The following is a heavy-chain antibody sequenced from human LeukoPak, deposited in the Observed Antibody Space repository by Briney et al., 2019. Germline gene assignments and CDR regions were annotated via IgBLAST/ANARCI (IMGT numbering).Heavy chain of an antibody. V-gene: IGHV4-59*01. D-gene: IGHD5-12*01. J-gene: IGHJ4*02. Sequence: SETLSLTCNVSGGSISGYHWSWIRQPPGKGLEWLGYIYYSGSSNYNPSLKSRVTISVDTSKNQFSLKLSSVTAADTAVYYCARGAYSGYEIYYFDYWGQGTLVTVSS. CDR2: IYYSGSS. CDR1: GGSISGYH. CDR3: ARGAYSGYEIYYFDY.